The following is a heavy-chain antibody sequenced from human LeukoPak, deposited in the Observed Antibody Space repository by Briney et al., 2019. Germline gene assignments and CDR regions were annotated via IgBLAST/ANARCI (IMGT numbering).Heavy chain of an antibody. J-gene: IGHJ4*02. CDR2: INPNSGGT. CDR3: ARVTEGEMATIYFDY. V-gene: IGHV1-2*02. Sequence: ASVKVSCKASGYTFTGYYMHWVRQAPGQGLEWMGWINPNSGGTNYAQKFQGRVTMTRDTSISTAYMELSRLRSDDTAVYYCARVTEGEMATIYFDYWGLGTLVTVSS. CDR1: GYTFTGYY. D-gene: IGHD5-24*01.